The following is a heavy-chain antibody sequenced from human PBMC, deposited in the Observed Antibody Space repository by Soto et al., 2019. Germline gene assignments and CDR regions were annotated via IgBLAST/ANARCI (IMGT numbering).Heavy chain of an antibody. CDR3: VRESAASGPNWFDT. J-gene: IGHJ5*02. D-gene: IGHD6-13*01. V-gene: IGHV4-30-2*06. Sequence: SQTLSLTCSVSGGSVTNGRSSWNLIPQSPGKGLEWIPYIYHSGSTYYNPTLRSRVTMSVDSSENQCSLKLSSVTAADTAVYYSVRESAASGPNWFDTWGPGTLVTVSS. CDR1: GGSVTNGRSS. CDR2: IYHSGST.